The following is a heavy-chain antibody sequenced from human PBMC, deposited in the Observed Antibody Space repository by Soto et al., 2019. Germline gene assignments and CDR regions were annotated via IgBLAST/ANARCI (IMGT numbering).Heavy chain of an antibody. V-gene: IGHV4-39*01. CDR1: GGSISSSSYY. CDR2: IYYSGST. Sequence: ASETLSLTCTVSGGSISSSSYYWGWIRQPPGKGLEWIGSIYYSGSTYYNPSLKSRVTISVDTSKNQFSLKLSSVTAADTAVYYCARLITAAGDYYYYYGMDVWGQGTTVTVSS. CDR3: ARLITAAGDYYYYYGMDV. J-gene: IGHJ6*02. D-gene: IGHD6-13*01.